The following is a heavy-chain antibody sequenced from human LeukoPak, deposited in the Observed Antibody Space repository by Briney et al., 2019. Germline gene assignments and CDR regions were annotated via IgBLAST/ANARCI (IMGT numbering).Heavy chain of an antibody. CDR3: ARDFRALAVAGSYYFDY. CDR1: GYTFTGYY. V-gene: IGHV1-2*04. CDR2: INPNNGGT. J-gene: IGHJ4*02. D-gene: IGHD6-19*01. Sequence: ASVKVSCKASGYTFTGYYMHWVRQAPGQGLEWMGWINPNNGGTNYAQKFQGWVTMTRDTSISTAYMELSRLRSDDTAVYYCARDFRALAVAGSYYFDYWGQGTLVTVSS.